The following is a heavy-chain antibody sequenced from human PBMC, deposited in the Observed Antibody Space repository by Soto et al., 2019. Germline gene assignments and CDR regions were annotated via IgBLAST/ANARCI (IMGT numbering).Heavy chain of an antibody. D-gene: IGHD2-21*01. Sequence: QVTLEESGPTVIKPTQPLTLTCTFSGFSLTTDGVGVGWIRQPPGKPLEWLVTTYWDDDKRYNPFLRDRLTVTKDTSKSQVVLTMTDVDPLDRGTYYCTHWPNCGFSDFESWGQGSLVTVSS. CDR1: GFSLTTDGVG. V-gene: IGHV2-5*02. CDR3: THWPNCGFSDFES. CDR2: TYWDDDK. J-gene: IGHJ4*02.